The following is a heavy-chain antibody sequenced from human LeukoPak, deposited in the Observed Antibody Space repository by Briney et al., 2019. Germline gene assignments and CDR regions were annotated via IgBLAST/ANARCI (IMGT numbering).Heavy chain of an antibody. Sequence: PGGSLRLSCAASGFTLSSYEMNWVRQAPGKGLEWVSYISSSGSTIYYADSVKGRFTISRDNAKNSLYLQMNSLRAEDTAVYYCARDRYDFWSGFLFDYWGQGTLVTVSS. CDR2: ISSSGSTI. V-gene: IGHV3-48*03. CDR3: ARDRYDFWSGFLFDY. CDR1: GFTLSSYE. J-gene: IGHJ4*02. D-gene: IGHD3-3*01.